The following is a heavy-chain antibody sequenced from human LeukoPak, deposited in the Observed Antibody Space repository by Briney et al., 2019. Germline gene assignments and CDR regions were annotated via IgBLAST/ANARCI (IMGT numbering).Heavy chain of an antibody. V-gene: IGHV3-7*01. CDR3: ARVIVLMVYAIPWDYYYYYMDV. J-gene: IGHJ6*03. Sequence: PGGSLRLSCAASGFTFSSYWMSWVRQAPGKGLEWVANIKQDGSEKYYVDSVKGRFTISRDNAKNSLYLQMNSLRAEDTAVYYCARVIVLMVYAIPWDYYYYYMDVWGKGTTATVSS. D-gene: IGHD2-8*01. CDR2: IKQDGSEK. CDR1: GFTFSSYW.